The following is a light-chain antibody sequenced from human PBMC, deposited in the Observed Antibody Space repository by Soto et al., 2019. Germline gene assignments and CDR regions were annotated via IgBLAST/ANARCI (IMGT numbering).Light chain of an antibody. J-gene: IGLJ7*01. V-gene: IGLV3-21*04. Sequence: SYELTQPPSVSVAPGKTARITCGGNNIGGKSVHWFQQKPGQAPVLVIFYDSDRPSGIPERFSGSNSGNTATLTISRVEAGDEADYYCQVWDSSTDHPHAVFGGGTQLTVL. CDR2: YDS. CDR3: QVWDSSTDHPHAV. CDR1: NIGGKS.